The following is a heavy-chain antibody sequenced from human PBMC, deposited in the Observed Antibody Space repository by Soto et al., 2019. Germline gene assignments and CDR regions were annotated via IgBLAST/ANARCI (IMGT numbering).Heavy chain of an antibody. Sequence: GGSLRLSCSASGFAFDDYVMHWVRQPPGRGLEWVSGITWNGGTIRYVDSVKGRFTISRDNAENSLYLQMNSLRPEDTAVYYCAKGGSAALIAPSGRDNWFDPWGQGTQVTVSS. J-gene: IGHJ5*02. V-gene: IGHV3-9*01. CDR2: ITWNGGTI. CDR1: GFAFDDYV. CDR3: AKGGSAALIAPSGRDNWFDP. D-gene: IGHD6-13*01.